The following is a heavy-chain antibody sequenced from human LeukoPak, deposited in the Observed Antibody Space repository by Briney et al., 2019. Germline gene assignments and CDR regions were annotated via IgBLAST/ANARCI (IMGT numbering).Heavy chain of an antibody. D-gene: IGHD6-13*01. CDR1: GFTVSSNY. Sequence: PGGSLRLSCAASGFTVSSNYMSWVRQAPGKGLEWVSVIYSGGSTYYADSVKGRFTISRDNSKNTLYLQMNSLRAEDTAVYYCAREYPGYSSSWYGYYYYYMDVWGKGTTVTISS. CDR3: AREYPGYSSSWYGYYYYYMDV. V-gene: IGHV3-66*01. J-gene: IGHJ6*03. CDR2: IYSGGST.